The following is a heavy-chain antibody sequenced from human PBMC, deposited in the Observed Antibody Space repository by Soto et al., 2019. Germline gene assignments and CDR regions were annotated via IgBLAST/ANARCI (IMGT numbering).Heavy chain of an antibody. D-gene: IGHD2-15*01. CDR2: ISTSGAST. V-gene: IGHV3-23*01. Sequence: EVQLLESGGGLVQPGGSLRLSCAASGFTFSSFAMSWVRHAPGKGLEWVSAISTSGASTYYADSGKGRFTISRDNSKNTLYLQMNSLRAEDTAVYYCAKDPMVRDCSGGTCYFDYWGQGTLVTVSS. CDR3: AKDPMVRDCSGGTCYFDY. J-gene: IGHJ4*02. CDR1: GFTFSSFA.